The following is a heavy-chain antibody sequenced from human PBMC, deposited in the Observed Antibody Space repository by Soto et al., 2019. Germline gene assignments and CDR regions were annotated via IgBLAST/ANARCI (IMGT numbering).Heavy chain of an antibody. Sequence: GASVKVSCKASGYTFTGYYMHWVRQAPGQGLEWMGWINPNSGGTNYAQKFQGWVTMTEDTSTDTAYMELSSLRSEDTAVYYCATTTIFGVVITGYYAFDIWGQGTMVTVSS. D-gene: IGHD3-3*01. CDR2: INPNSGGT. CDR3: ATTTIFGVVITGYYAFDI. V-gene: IGHV1-2*04. J-gene: IGHJ3*02. CDR1: GYTFTGYY.